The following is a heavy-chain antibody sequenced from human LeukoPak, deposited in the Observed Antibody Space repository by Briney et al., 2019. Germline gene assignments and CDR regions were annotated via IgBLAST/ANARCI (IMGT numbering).Heavy chain of an antibody. D-gene: IGHD3-10*01. Sequence: GGSLRLSCAASGFTFDDYAMHWVRQAPGKGLEWVSGISWISGSIGYADSVKGRFTISRDNAKNSLYLQMNSLRAEDTALYYCAKATSYMVRGVINTDYYFDYWGQGTLVTVSS. CDR3: AKATSYMVRGVINTDYYFDY. CDR1: GFTFDDYA. J-gene: IGHJ4*02. V-gene: IGHV3-9*01. CDR2: ISWISGSI.